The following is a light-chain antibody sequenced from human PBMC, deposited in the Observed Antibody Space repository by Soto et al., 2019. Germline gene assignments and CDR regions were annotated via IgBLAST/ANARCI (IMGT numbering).Light chain of an antibody. CDR1: SSDVGGYNY. CDR2: DVS. V-gene: IGLV2-14*01. J-gene: IGLJ2*01. CDR3: SSYTGSSTLV. Sequence: QSALTQPASVSGSPGKSITISCTGTSSDVGGYNYVSWYQQYPGKAPKLMIYDVSNRPSGVSNRFSGSKSGNTASLTISGLQAEDEADYYCSSYTGSSTLVFGGGTKLTVL.